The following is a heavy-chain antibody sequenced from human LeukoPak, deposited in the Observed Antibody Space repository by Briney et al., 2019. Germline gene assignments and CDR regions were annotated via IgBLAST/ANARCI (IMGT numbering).Heavy chain of an antibody. V-gene: IGHV3-74*01. J-gene: IGHJ4*02. CDR3: ARGASNRFDY. CDR2: IYTDGSST. CDR1: GFTVSSSW. Sequence: GGSLRLSCAASGFTVSSSWMYWVRQAPGKGLVWVSRIYTDGSSTNYADSVKGRFTISRDNAKNTLYLQMNSLRGEDTAVYYCARGASNRFDYWGQGTLVTVSS. D-gene: IGHD1-14*01.